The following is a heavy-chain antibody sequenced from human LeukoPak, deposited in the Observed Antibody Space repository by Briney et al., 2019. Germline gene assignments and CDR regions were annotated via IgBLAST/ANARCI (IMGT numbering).Heavy chain of an antibody. V-gene: IGHV3-23*01. CDR3: AKDLGFPGKLLYFDY. J-gene: IGHJ4*02. CDR1: GFTFSSYV. CDR2: INGSGGST. D-gene: IGHD2/OR15-2a*01. Sequence: PAESLTLSCAASGFTFSSYVMSWVRQAPGKGLEWVSAINGSGGSTYYADPVKGRFTITRDNSKNTLYLQMNSLRAEDTAVYYCAKDLGFPGKLLYFDYWGQGTLVTVSS.